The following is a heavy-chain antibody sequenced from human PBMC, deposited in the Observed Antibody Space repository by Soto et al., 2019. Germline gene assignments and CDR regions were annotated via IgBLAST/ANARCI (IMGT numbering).Heavy chain of an antibody. CDR1: GYTFARYW. CDR3: VRRKSWYYFDS. CDR2: VLPDDSDV. D-gene: IGHD6-13*01. V-gene: IGHV5-51*01. Sequence: GESLKISCKASGYTFARYWIGWVRQKPGQGLEWMGVVLPDDSDVRYNPSFRGQVTISADKSINTVYLQWIGLKASDTAMYYCVRRKSWYYFDSWGQGTPVTVSS. J-gene: IGHJ4*02.